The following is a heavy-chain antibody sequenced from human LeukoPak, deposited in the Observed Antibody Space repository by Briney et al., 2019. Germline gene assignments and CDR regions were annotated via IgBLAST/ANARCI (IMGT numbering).Heavy chain of an antibody. Sequence: SETLSLTCTVAGGSISSFNWRWIRQPPGKGLEWIGYIYFSGATNNKPSLKRRVTISEDTSKNTFSLKLSSLTAADTAVYYCASPDYGGVGAFDIWGQGTMVTLSS. D-gene: IGHD4-23*01. CDR2: IYFSGAT. CDR1: GGSISSFN. V-gene: IGHV4-59*08. CDR3: ASPDYGGVGAFDI. J-gene: IGHJ3*02.